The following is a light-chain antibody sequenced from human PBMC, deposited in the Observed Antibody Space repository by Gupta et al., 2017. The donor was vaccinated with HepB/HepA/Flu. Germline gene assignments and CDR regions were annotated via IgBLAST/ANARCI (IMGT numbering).Light chain of an antibody. CDR3: QHRYNWPLT. CDR2: AAS. J-gene: IGKJ4*01. Sequence: DIVLTPSPATLSLSPGERATLSCRARLTISHSLAWFQQRPGQAPRLLIYAASNRATGIPARFSGSGSATDFTLTISSLEPEDFAVYYCQHRYNWPLTFGGGTKVEIK. V-gene: IGKV3-11*01. CDR1: LTISHS.